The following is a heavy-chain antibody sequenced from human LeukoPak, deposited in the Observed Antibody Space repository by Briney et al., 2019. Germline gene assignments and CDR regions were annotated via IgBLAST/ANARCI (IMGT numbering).Heavy chain of an antibody. J-gene: IGHJ4*02. V-gene: IGHV4-61*01. CDR3: ARQGYCSGGSCLAY. CDR1: GGSVSSGSYY. CDR2: IYYSGST. D-gene: IGHD2-15*01. Sequence: SETLSLTCTVSGGSVSSGSYYWSWIRQPPGKGLEWIGYIYYSGSTNYNPSLKSRVTILVDTSKDQFSLKLSSVTAADTAVYYCARQGYCSGGSCLAYWGQGTLVTVSS.